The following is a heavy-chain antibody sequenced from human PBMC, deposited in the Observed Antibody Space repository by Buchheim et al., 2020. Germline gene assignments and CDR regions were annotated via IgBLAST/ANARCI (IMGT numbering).Heavy chain of an antibody. CDR2: IYYSGST. Sequence: QVQLQQWGAGLLKPSQTLSLTCTVSGGSISSGDYYWSWIRQPPGKGLEWIGYIYYSGSTYYNPSLKSRVTISVDTSKNQFSLKLSSVTAADTAVYYCARVWRYCTNGVCYDWFDPWGQGTL. J-gene: IGHJ5*02. V-gene: IGHV4-30-4*01. CDR3: ARVWRYCTNGVCYDWFDP. D-gene: IGHD2-8*01. CDR1: GGSISSGDYY.